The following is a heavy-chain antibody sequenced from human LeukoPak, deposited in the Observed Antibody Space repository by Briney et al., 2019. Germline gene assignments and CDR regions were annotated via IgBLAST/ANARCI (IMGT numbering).Heavy chain of an antibody. CDR3: AGCSSTSCYRGNY. V-gene: IGHV1-69*02. J-gene: IGHJ4*02. D-gene: IGHD2-2*02. Sequence: SVKVSCKASGGTFSSYTISWVRQAPGQGLEWMGRIIPILGIANYAQKFQGRVAITADKSTSTAYMELSSLRSEDTAVYYCAGCSSTSCYRGNYWGQGTLVTVSS. CDR1: GGTFSSYT. CDR2: IIPILGIA.